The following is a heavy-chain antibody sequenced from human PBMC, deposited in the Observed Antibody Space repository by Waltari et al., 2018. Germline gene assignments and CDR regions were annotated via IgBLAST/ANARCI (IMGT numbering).Heavy chain of an antibody. D-gene: IGHD6-13*01. V-gene: IGHV4-39*07. CDR2: IYYSGST. Sequence: QLQLQESGPGLVKPSETLSLTCTVSGGSISSSSYYWGWIRQPPGKGLEWIGSIYYSGSTYYNPSLKSRVTISVDTSKNQFSLKLSSVTAADTAVYYCARKYSSSWYAVDYWGQGTLVTVSS. CDR1: GGSISSSSYY. J-gene: IGHJ4*02. CDR3: ARKYSSSWYAVDY.